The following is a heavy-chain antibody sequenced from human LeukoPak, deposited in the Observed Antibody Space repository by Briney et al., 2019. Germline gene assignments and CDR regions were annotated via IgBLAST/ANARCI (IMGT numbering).Heavy chain of an antibody. D-gene: IGHD2-15*01. V-gene: IGHV6-1*01. CDR3: ARDVAGAFDY. Sequence: SQTLSLTCAISGYSVSSNSAAWNWIRHSPSRGLEWLGRTYYRSKWYNDYALSVRSRAIINPDTSKNQFSLQLTSVTPEDTAVYYCARDVAGAFDYWGQGTLVTVSS. CDR1: GYSVSSNSAA. CDR2: TYYRSKWYN. J-gene: IGHJ4*02.